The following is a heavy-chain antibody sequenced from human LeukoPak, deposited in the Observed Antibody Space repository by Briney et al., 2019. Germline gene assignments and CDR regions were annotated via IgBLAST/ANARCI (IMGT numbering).Heavy chain of an antibody. J-gene: IGHJ4*02. CDR2: ISYDGSNK. CDR1: GFTFSSYG. D-gene: IGHD4-23*01. V-gene: IGHV3-30*18. Sequence: GGSLRLSCAASGFTFSSYGMHWVRQAPGKGLEWVAAISYDGSNKYYADSVKGRFTISRDNSKNTPYLQMNSLRAEDTAVYYCANLLRWEPYWGQGTLVTVSS. CDR3: ANLLRWEPY.